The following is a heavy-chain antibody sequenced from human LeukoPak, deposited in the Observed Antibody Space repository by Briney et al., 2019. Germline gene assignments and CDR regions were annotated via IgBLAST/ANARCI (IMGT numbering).Heavy chain of an antibody. D-gene: IGHD6-19*01. CDR3: ARGEGAVAGHWYFDL. CDR1: GGTFSSYA. Sequence: SVKVSCKASGGTFSSYAISWVRQAPGQGLEWMGRIIPILGIANYAQKFQGRVTITADKSTSTAYMELSSLRSEDTAVYYCARGEGAVAGHWYFDLWGRGTLVTVSS. V-gene: IGHV1-69*04. CDR2: IIPILGIA. J-gene: IGHJ2*01.